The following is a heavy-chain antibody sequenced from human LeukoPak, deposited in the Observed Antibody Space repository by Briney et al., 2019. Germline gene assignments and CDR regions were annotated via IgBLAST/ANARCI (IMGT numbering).Heavy chain of an antibody. CDR2: IIPILGTA. CDR1: GYTFTNYY. V-gene: IGHV1-69*10. J-gene: IGHJ4*02. Sequence: ASVKVSCKASGYTFTNYYMHWVRQAPGQGLEWMGGIIPILGTANYAQQFQGRVQITTDKSTSTAYMELSRLRSEDTAVYYCASVTYYYDSSGYYFRNDYFDYWGQGTLVTVSS. CDR3: ASVTYYYDSSGYYFRNDYFDY. D-gene: IGHD3-22*01.